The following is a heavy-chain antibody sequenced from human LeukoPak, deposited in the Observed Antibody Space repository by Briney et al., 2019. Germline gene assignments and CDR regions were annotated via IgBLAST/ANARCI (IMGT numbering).Heavy chain of an antibody. CDR1: GYTFTSYG. D-gene: IGHD6-13*01. J-gene: IGHJ4*02. V-gene: IGHV1-18*01. CDR2: IGAYNGNT. Sequence: GASVKVSCKASGYTFTSYGISWVRQAPGQGLEWMGWIGAYNGNTNYAQKLQGRVTMTTDTSTSTAYMELRNLRSDDTAVYYCARDRPAAGSACFDYWGQGTLVTVSS. CDR3: ARDRPAAGSACFDY.